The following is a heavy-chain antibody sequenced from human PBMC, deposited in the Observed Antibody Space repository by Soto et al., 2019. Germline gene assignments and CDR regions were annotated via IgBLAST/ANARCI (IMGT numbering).Heavy chain of an antibody. D-gene: IGHD3-10*01. CDR2: MNPNSGNT. V-gene: IGHV1-8*01. Sequence: VSVKVSCKASGYTFRSYDINWVRQATGQGLEWMGWMNPNSGNTGYAQKFQGRVTMTRNTSISTAYMELSSLRSEDTAVYYCAREHYGNSAWFDPWGQGTLVTVSS. J-gene: IGHJ5*02. CDR3: AREHYGNSAWFDP. CDR1: GYTFRSYD.